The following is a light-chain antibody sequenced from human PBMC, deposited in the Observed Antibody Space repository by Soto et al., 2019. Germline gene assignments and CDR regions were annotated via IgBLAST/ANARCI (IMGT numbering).Light chain of an antibody. V-gene: IGLV2-14*01. Sequence: QSVLTQPASVSGSPGQSITISFTGTSSDVGGYNYVSWYQQHPGKAPKLMIYEVSNRPSGVSKRFSGSKSGNTASLIISGLKGEDEADYYCSSYTSSSTPWVFGGGIKVTVL. J-gene: IGLJ3*02. CDR2: EVS. CDR1: SSDVGGYNY. CDR3: SSYTSSSTPWV.